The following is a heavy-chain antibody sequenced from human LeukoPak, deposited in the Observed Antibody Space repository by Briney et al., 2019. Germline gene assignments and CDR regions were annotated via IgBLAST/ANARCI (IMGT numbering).Heavy chain of an antibody. Sequence: GASVKVSCKASGYTFTSYGISWVRQAPGQGLEWMGWISAYNGNTNYAQKLQGRVTMTTDTSTSTAYMEPRSLRTDNTAVYYRARRAAAVGGWDADYWGQGTLVTVSS. CDR2: ISAYNGNT. CDR1: GYTFTSYG. V-gene: IGHV1-18*01. J-gene: IGHJ4*02. CDR3: ARRAAAVGGWDADY. D-gene: IGHD6-13*01.